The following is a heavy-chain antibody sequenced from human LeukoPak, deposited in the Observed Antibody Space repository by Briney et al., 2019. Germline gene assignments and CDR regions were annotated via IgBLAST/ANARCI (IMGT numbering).Heavy chain of an antibody. D-gene: IGHD3-16*01. Sequence: SETLSLTCAVYGGSFSGYYWSWSRQPPGKGLEWIGEINHSGSTNYNPSLKSRVTISVDTSKNQFSLKLSSVTAADTAVYYCARSRGNFVAWDRAFDIWGQGTMVTVSS. CDR1: GGSFSGYY. V-gene: IGHV4-34*01. CDR3: ARSRGNFVAWDRAFDI. J-gene: IGHJ3*02. CDR2: INHSGST.